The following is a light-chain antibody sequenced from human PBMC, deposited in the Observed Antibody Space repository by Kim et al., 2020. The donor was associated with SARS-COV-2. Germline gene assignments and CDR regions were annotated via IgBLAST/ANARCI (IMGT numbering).Light chain of an antibody. Sequence: ETEMTQSPATLSLSPGERATLSCRASQSVGTKLAWYQQKPGQAPRLLVYGASARVTGTPDRFSGSGSGTLFTLTISSLRPDDFAVYFCQQYNNWPPYTFGRGTKLEI. CDR3: QQYNNWPPYT. CDR1: QSVGTK. CDR2: GAS. V-gene: IGKV3-15*01. J-gene: IGKJ2*01.